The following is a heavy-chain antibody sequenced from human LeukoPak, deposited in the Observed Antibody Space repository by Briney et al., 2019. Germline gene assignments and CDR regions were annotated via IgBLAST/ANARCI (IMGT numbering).Heavy chain of an antibody. D-gene: IGHD6-6*01. CDR3: ARAYTYRIAARPGY. V-gene: IGHV3-7*01. J-gene: IGHJ4*02. CDR2: IKQDGSEK. Sequence: PGGSLRLSCAASGFTFSSYWMSWVRQAPGKGLEWVANIKQDGSEKYYVDSVKGRFTISRDNAKNSLYLQMNSLRAEDTAVYYCARAYTYRIAARPGYWGQGTLVTVSS. CDR1: GFTFSSYW.